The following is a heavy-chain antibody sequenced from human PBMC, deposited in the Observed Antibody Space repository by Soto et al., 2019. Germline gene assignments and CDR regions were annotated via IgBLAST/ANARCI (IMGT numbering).Heavy chain of an antibody. V-gene: IGHV4-39*01. J-gene: IGHJ6*02. Sequence: SETLSLTCTVSGGSISSSSYYWGWIRQPPGKGLEWIGSIYYSGSTYYKPSLKSRVTISVDTSKNQFSLKLNSVTAADTVVFYCASHNDYVSSGYYYEKGAYYGMDVWGQGTTVTVSS. CDR2: IYYSGST. CDR1: GGSISSSSYY. CDR3: ASHNDYVSSGYYYEKGAYYGMDV. D-gene: IGHD3-22*01.